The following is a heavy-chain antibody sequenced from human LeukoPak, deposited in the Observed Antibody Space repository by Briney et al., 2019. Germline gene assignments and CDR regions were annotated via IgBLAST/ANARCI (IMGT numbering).Heavy chain of an antibody. CDR1: GGSISSGSYY. V-gene: IGHV4-61*02. CDR2: IHTSGST. D-gene: IGHD6-13*01. Sequence: PSETLSLTCTVSGGSISSGSYYWSWIRQPAGKGLEWIGRIHTSGSTNYNPSLRTRVTMSVDTSKNQFSLKLDSVTAADTAMYYCARDPTGIAAAGRWFDPWGQGTLVTVSS. CDR3: ARDPTGIAAAGRWFDP. J-gene: IGHJ5*02.